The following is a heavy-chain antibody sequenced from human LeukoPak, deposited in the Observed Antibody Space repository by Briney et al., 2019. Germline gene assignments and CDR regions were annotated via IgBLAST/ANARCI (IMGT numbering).Heavy chain of an antibody. V-gene: IGHV3-30-3*01. CDR3: ARSDFWNGYYYYFDY. J-gene: IGHJ4*02. CDR1: GFTFSDYA. Sequence: GGALRLSCAASGFTFSDYAMHWVRQAPGKGLEGVAVISYDGSNKYYADSVKGRFTISRENSKNTLYLQMNSLRAEDTAVYYCARSDFWNGYYYYFDYWGQGTLVTVSS. CDR2: ISYDGSNK. D-gene: IGHD3-3*01.